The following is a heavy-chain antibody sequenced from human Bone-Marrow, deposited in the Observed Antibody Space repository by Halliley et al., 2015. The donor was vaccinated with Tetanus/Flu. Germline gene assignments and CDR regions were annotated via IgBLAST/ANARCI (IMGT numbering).Heavy chain of an antibody. Sequence: TLSLTCAVSGYAISSAYYWGWIRQPPGKGLEWIASIYRSGNTYYNPSLKSRVTMSVDTSKNQFSLRLSSVTAADTAVYYCVRVYGDYMFDYWGQGTQVTVSS. CDR3: VRVYGDYMFDY. D-gene: IGHD4-17*01. CDR1: GYAISSAYY. CDR2: IYRSGNT. V-gene: IGHV4-38-2*01. J-gene: IGHJ4*02.